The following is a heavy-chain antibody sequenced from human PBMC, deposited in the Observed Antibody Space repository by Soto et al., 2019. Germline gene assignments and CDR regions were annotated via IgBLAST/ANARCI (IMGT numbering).Heavy chain of an antibody. D-gene: IGHD6-19*01. CDR1: GFSLASGKVG. Sequence: HVTLKESGPVLVKPTETLTLTCTVSGFSLASGKVGVTWIRQPPGKALEWLAHIFSNVEKSYRTSLKDRLTISEDTSKIQVVLTMTNVDPVDTATYYCAQILFGRSVAGGYFYMDVWGKGTTVTVSS. CDR2: IFSNVEK. V-gene: IGHV2-26*01. J-gene: IGHJ6*03. CDR3: AQILFGRSVAGGYFYMDV.